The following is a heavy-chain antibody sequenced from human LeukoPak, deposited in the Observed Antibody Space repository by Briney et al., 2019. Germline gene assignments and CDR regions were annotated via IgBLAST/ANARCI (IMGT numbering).Heavy chain of an antibody. J-gene: IGHJ4*02. Sequence: PSETLSLTCTVSGGSITSSNYYWGWIRQPPGKGLDWIGSIYYSGGTYYNPSLTSRVTISVDTSKNQCSLKLSSVTAADTALYYCALRTMRPYYFDYWGQGTLVTVSS. V-gene: IGHV4-39*01. CDR2: IYYSGGT. D-gene: IGHD3-10*01. CDR3: ALRTMRPYYFDY. CDR1: GGSITSSNYY.